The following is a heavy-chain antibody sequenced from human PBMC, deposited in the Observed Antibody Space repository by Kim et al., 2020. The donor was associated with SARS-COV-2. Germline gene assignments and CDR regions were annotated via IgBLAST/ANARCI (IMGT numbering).Heavy chain of an antibody. V-gene: IGHV3-64D*06. Sequence: GGSLRLSCSASGFTFSNYAMHWVRQAPGKGLECVSAITSNGGRTYYADSVEGRFTISRDNSKNTLYLQMSSLRPEDTAIYYCVKAGGGCSGGNCYLYYPDYWGQGTLVTVSS. CDR1: GFTFSNYA. D-gene: IGHD2-15*01. CDR3: VKAGGGCSGGNCYLYYPDY. CDR2: ITSNGGRT. J-gene: IGHJ4*02.